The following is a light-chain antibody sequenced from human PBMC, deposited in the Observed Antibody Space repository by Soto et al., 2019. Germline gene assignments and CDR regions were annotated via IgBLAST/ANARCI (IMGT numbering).Light chain of an antibody. CDR2: GAS. J-gene: IGKJ3*01. V-gene: IGKV3-20*01. Sequence: PGERATLSCRASQSVSSSFLAWYHQKPGQAPRLLIYGASSRATGIPDRFSGSGSGTDFTLTISRLEPEDFAVYYCQVYGGARTFGPGTKVDNK. CDR1: QSVSSSF. CDR3: QVYGGART.